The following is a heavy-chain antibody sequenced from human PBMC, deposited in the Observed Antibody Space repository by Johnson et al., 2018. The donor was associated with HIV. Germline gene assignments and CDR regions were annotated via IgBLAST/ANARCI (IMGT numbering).Heavy chain of an antibody. V-gene: IGHV3-11*04. CDR3: ARDDTSYGSGNYYPVNAFDI. Sequence: QVQLVESGGGLVKPGGSLRLSCAASGFTFSDYYMSWIRQAPGKGLEWVSYISSSGTTMYYADSVRGRFSISRDNAKNSLYLQMNSLRAEDTAVYYCARDDTSYGSGNYYPVNAFDIWGQGTMVTVSS. J-gene: IGHJ3*02. CDR1: GFTFSDYY. D-gene: IGHD3-10*01. CDR2: ISSSGTTM.